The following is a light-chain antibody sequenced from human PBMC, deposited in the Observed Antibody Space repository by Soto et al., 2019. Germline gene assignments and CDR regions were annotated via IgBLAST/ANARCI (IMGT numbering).Light chain of an antibody. CDR3: QQYNLTSLS. Sequence: DIQMTQSPSTLSASIGDRVTITCRASQNISSWLSWYQQKPGKAPNLLIYQASILESGVPSRFSGSGSGTEFSLTTSSLQPDDFATFYCQQYNLTSLSFGGGTKVEIK. J-gene: IGKJ4*01. CDR2: QAS. V-gene: IGKV1-5*03. CDR1: QNISSW.